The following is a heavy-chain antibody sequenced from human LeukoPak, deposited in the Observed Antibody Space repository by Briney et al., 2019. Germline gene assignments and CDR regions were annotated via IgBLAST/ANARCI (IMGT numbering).Heavy chain of an antibody. D-gene: IGHD6-13*01. CDR3: AKIPVPASSSWYDY. V-gene: IGHV3-30*18. J-gene: IGHJ4*02. CDR1: GFTFSSYG. Sequence: GGSLRLSCAASGFTFSSYGMHWVRQAPGKGLEWVAVISYDGSNKYYADSVKGRFTISRVNSKNTLYLQMNSLRAEDTAVYYCAKIPVPASSSWYDYWGQGTLVTVSS. CDR2: ISYDGSNK.